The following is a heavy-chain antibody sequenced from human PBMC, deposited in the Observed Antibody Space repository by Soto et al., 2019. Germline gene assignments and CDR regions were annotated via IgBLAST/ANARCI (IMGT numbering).Heavy chain of an antibody. D-gene: IGHD3-10*01. J-gene: IGHJ6*02. V-gene: IGHV1-18*01. CDR1: GYTFTSYG. Sequence: ASVKVSCKASGYTFTSYGISWVRQAPGQGLEWMGWISAYNGNTNYAQKLQGRVTMTTDTSTSTAYMELRSLRSDDTAVYYCARDLGYGSGSYSYYYGMDVWGQGTTVTVSS. CDR3: ARDLGYGSGSYSYYYGMDV. CDR2: ISAYNGNT.